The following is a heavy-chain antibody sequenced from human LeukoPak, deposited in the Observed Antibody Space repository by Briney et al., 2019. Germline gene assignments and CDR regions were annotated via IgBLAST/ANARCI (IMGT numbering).Heavy chain of an antibody. Sequence: GGSLRLSCAASGFTFSSYAMSWVRQAPGKGLEWVASINQDGGEKYSLDSVKGRFTISRDNTKSSLYLQMNSLRAEDTAMYYCARYRHLYYWGQGTLVTVSS. J-gene: IGHJ4*02. CDR1: GFTFSSYA. V-gene: IGHV3-7*01. CDR3: ARYRHLYY. D-gene: IGHD3-16*01. CDR2: INQDGGEK.